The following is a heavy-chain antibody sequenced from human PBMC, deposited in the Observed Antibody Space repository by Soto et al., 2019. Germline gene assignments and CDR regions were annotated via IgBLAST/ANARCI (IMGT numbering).Heavy chain of an antibody. CDR3: ARLAEWEYYDGMDV. Sequence: EVQLVESGGGLVQPGGSLKLSCAVSGFTFSVSAIHWVRQASGKGLEWVGRIRSKADNYATAYGASVKGRFSISRDDSKITGYLEMSSLNTEDTAVYYCARLAEWEYYDGMDVWGQGTTVTVSS. V-gene: IGHV3-73*02. CDR1: GFTFSVSA. CDR2: IRSKADNYAT. D-gene: IGHD1-26*01. J-gene: IGHJ6*02.